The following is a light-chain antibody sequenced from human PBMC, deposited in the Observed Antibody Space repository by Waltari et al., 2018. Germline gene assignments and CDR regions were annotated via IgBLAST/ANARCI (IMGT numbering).Light chain of an antibody. Sequence: EVVLTQSPATLSLSPGERATLSCRASQSVYNFLAWYQQKPGQAPRLLIYEASQRATGIAARFSGSVSATDFTLTISNLEPDDVALYYCQQRANWPPLTFGGGTKVELK. J-gene: IGKJ4*01. CDR1: QSVYNF. CDR3: QQRANWPPLT. CDR2: EAS. V-gene: IGKV3-11*01.